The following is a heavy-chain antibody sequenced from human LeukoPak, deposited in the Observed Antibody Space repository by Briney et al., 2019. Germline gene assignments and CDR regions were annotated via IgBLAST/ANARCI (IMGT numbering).Heavy chain of an antibody. CDR2: IYSSGST. V-gene: IGHV4-59*01. J-gene: IGHJ5*02. D-gene: IGHD6-13*01. CDR1: GGSISGYY. Sequence: SETLSLTCTVSGGSISGYYWTWIGQPPGKGLERIGCIYSSGSTSYKPSLKSRITISVDTSKNQFSLNLSSVTAADTAVYYCVRGKAAAGAIWFDPWGQGTLVTVSS. CDR3: VRGKAAAGAIWFDP.